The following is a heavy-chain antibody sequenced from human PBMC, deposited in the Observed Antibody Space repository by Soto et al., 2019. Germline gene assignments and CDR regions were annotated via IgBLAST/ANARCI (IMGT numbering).Heavy chain of an antibody. CDR1: GGTFSSYA. CDR2: IIPIFGTA. Sequence: QVQLVQSGAEVKKPGSSVKVSCKASGGTFSSYAISWVRQAPGQGLEWMGGIIPIFGTANYAQKFQGRVTITADESTSTAYMELSSLRSEDTAVYYCARVKWALRDYYYYYYCIDVWGQGTTVTVSS. D-gene: IGHD1-26*01. V-gene: IGHV1-69*01. J-gene: IGHJ6*02. CDR3: ARVKWALRDYYYYYYCIDV.